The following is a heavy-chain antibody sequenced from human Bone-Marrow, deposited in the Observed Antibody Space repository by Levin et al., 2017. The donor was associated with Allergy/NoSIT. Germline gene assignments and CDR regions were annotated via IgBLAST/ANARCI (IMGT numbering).Heavy chain of an antibody. Sequence: GESLKISCAASGFTFSAYPMHWVRQAPGKGLEWVALMSYDGTRKYYADSVQGRFTISRDNSKNTLWLQMNSLRPGDTAIYYCVRWNEVGGSQRYGLDVWGQGTTVTVSS. J-gene: IGHJ6*02. V-gene: IGHV3-30-3*01. CDR3: VRWNEVGGSQRYGLDV. CDR2: MSYDGTRK. D-gene: IGHD1-1*01. CDR1: GFTFSAYP.